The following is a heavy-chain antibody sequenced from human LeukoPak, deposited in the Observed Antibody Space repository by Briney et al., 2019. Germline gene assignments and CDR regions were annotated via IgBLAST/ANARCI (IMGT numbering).Heavy chain of an antibody. CDR3: AREGSGDRVAFDI. D-gene: IGHD1-26*01. V-gene: IGHV3-7*01. Sequence: GGSLRLSCAASGFIFDDYGMSWVRQAPGKGLEWVANIKQDGSEKYYVDSVKGRFTISRDNAKNSLYLQMNSLRAEDTAVYYCAREGSGDRVAFDIWGQGTIVTVSS. J-gene: IGHJ3*02. CDR1: GFIFDDYG. CDR2: IKQDGSEK.